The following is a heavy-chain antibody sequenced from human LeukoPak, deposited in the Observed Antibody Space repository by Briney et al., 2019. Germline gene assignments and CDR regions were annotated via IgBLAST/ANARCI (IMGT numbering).Heavy chain of an antibody. Sequence: PSETLSLTCTVSGGSISSSSYYWGWIRQPPGKGLEWIGSIYYSGSTYYNPSLKSRVTISVDTSKNQFSLKLSSVTAADTAMYYCAGGGVVVYNWFDPWGQGTLVTVSS. CDR1: GGSISSSSYY. CDR3: AGGGVVVYNWFDP. D-gene: IGHD2-15*01. CDR2: IYYSGST. V-gene: IGHV4-39*07. J-gene: IGHJ5*02.